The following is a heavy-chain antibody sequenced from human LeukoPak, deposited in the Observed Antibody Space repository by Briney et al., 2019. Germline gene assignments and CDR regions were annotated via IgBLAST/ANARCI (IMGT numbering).Heavy chain of an antibody. Sequence: SETLSLTCAVYGGSFSNNYWSWIRQPPGKGLEWIGEIYHSGSTNYNPSLKSRVTISVDTSKNQFSLKLSSVTAADTAVYYCARLRWYYYYYYMDVWGKGTTVTISS. CDR1: GGSFSNNY. J-gene: IGHJ6*03. V-gene: IGHV4-34*01. D-gene: IGHD5-24*01. CDR3: ARLRWYYYYYYMDV. CDR2: IYHSGST.